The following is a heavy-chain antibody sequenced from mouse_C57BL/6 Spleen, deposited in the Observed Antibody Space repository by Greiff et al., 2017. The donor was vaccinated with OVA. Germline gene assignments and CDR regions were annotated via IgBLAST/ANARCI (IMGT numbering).Heavy chain of an antibody. Sequence: QVQLQQPGAELVKPGASVKMSCKASGYTFTSYWITWVKQRPGQGLEWIGDIYPGSGSTNYNEKFKSKATLTVDTSSSTAYMQLSSLTSEDSAVYYCARDERNYYGSSYWFAYWGQGTLVTVSA. CDR1: GYTFTSYW. V-gene: IGHV1-55*01. CDR3: ARDERNYYGSSYWFAY. CDR2: IYPGSGST. D-gene: IGHD1-1*01. J-gene: IGHJ3*01.